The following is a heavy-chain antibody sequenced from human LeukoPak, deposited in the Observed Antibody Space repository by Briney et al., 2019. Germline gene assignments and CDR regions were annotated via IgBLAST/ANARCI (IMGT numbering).Heavy chain of an antibody. J-gene: IGHJ6*02. V-gene: IGHV7-4-1*02. D-gene: IGHD3-10*01. CDR1: GYTFTSYA. Sequence: GASVKVSCTASGYTFTSYAMNWVRQGPGQGLEWMGWINTNTGNPTYAQGFTGRFVFSLDTSVSTAYLQISSLKAEDTAVYYCARDLSGSGSYYTLYYYYYGMDVWGQGTTVTVSS. CDR2: INTNTGNP. CDR3: ARDLSGSGSYYTLYYYYYGMDV.